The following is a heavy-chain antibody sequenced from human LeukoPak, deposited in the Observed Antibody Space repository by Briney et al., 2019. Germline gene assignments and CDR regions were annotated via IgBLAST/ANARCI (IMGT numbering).Heavy chain of an antibody. CDR1: GYTFTVYY. CDR3: ARAPGDKEQLPRWYYYYMDV. CDR2: INPNSGGT. V-gene: IGHV1-2*02. Sequence: ASVTVSCTASGYTFTVYYMHWVRQAPGQGLEWMGWINPNSGGTNYTQKFQGRATITRDTSISTACMELSRLRSDDTAVYYCARAPGDKEQLPRWYYYYMDVWGKGTTVTVSS. D-gene: IGHD6-6*01. J-gene: IGHJ6*03.